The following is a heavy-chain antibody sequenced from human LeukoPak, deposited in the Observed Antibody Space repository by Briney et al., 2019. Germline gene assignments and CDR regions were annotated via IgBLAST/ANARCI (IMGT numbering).Heavy chain of an antibody. V-gene: IGHV3-7*01. CDR3: AKAFPSYSSFFDY. CDR2: IKQDGSEK. CDR1: GLIFSTYW. Sequence: SGGSLRLSCAASGLIFSTYWMSWVRQAPGKGLEWVANIKQDGSEKFYVDSVRGRFTISRDNAENSLYLQMNSLRAEDTAVYYCAKAFPSYSSFFDYWGQGTLVTVSS. D-gene: IGHD6-6*01. J-gene: IGHJ4*02.